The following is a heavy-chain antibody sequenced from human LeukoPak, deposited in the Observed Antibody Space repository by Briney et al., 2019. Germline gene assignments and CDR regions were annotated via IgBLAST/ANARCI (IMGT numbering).Heavy chain of an antibody. J-gene: IGHJ3*02. CDR1: GVSISAYY. V-gene: IGHV4-4*07. CDR2: IYPGESIYASENT. CDR3: ARETAYSSGWYSYAFDI. D-gene: IGHD6-19*01. Sequence: PSETLSLTCSVSGVSISAYYWSWIRQPAGKGLEWVGRIYPGESIYASENTNYNPSLKSRVSMSGDTSKNQFSLKLSSVTAADTAVYYCARETAYSSGWYSYAFDIWGQGTMVTVSS.